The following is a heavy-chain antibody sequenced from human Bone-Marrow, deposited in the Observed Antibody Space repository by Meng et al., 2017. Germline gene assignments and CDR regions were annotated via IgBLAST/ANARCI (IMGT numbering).Heavy chain of an antibody. V-gene: IGHV1-18*01. CDR2: ISAYKGNT. CDR1: GYTFTSYG. D-gene: IGHD4-23*01. Sequence: QVQLVQSGGAVKKPGASVKVSCKASGYTFTSYGISWVRQAPGQGLEWMGWISAYKGNTNYVQKFQGRVTMTTDTSTSTAYMELSSLTSDDTAVYYCARASTVVTRSSFDPWGQGTLVTVSS. J-gene: IGHJ5*02. CDR3: ARASTVVTRSSFDP.